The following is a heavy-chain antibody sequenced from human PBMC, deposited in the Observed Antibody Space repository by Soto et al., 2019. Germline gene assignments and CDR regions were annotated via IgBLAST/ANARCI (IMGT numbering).Heavy chain of an antibody. D-gene: IGHD3-10*01. CDR1: GGSISSSNW. CDR3: VRVEFTMVRGVIFLSPFDP. CDR2: IYHSGST. Sequence: QVQLQESGPGLVKPSGTLSLTCAVSGGSISSSNWWSWVRQPPGKGLEWIGEIYHSGSTNYNPSLKSRVIISVDKSKYQFSLKLSSVTAADTAVYYCVRVEFTMVRGVIFLSPFDPWGQGTLVTVSS. J-gene: IGHJ5*02. V-gene: IGHV4-4*02.